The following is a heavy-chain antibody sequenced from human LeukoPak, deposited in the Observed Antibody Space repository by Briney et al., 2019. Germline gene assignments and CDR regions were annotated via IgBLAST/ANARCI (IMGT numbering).Heavy chain of an antibody. CDR1: GFTFSSDT. CDR2: ISYDGSNK. V-gene: IGHV3-30-3*01. D-gene: IGHD4-17*01. CDR3: ARDFRNGEFDL. Sequence: GGSLRLSCAASGFTFSSDTMHWVRQAPGKGLEWVAVISYDGSNKYFADSVKGRFTISRDDSKNTMYLQMSSLRGEDTAVYYCARDFRNGEFDLGGQGTLVTVSS. J-gene: IGHJ5*02.